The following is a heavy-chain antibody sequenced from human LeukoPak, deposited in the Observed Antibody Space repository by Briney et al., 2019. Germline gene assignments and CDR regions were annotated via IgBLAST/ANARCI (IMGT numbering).Heavy chain of an antibody. CDR3: ARLGDGSNRQNY. CDR2: IYYSGNT. Sequence: SEALSLTCTVSGGSISSSGYYSGWIRQPPGKGLECLGSIYYSGNTYYDLSRKGRITIPEDTSKNHFSLKLSPVTAADTAVYYCARLGDGSNRQNYWGQGTQVTVSS. V-gene: IGHV4-39*01. CDR1: GGSISSSGYY. D-gene: IGHD5-24*01. J-gene: IGHJ4*02.